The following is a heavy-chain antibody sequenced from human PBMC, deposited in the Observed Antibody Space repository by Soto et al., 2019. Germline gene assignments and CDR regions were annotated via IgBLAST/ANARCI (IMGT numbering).Heavy chain of an antibody. CDR1: GGTFSSYA. Sequence: SVKVSCKASGGTFSSYAISWVRQAPGQGLEWMGGIIPIFGTANYAQKFQGRVTITADESTSTAYMELSSLRSEDTAVYYCARGKERITIFGVVITHYYYYGMDVWGQGTTVTVSS. CDR2: IIPIFGTA. J-gene: IGHJ6*02. CDR3: ARGKERITIFGVVITHYYYYGMDV. V-gene: IGHV1-69*13. D-gene: IGHD3-3*01.